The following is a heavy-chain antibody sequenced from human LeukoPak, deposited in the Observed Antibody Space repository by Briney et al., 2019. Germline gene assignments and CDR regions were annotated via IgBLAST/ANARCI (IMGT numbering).Heavy chain of an antibody. Sequence: PSETLSLTCTVSGGSISTSSYYWGWIRQPPGKGLEWIGSLYHTGSTYYNPSLKSRVNISVDTSKNQFSLKLNSVTAADTAVYYCARQADFALVEMATIIFDYLGRGTLVTVSS. D-gene: IGHD5-24*01. CDR2: LYHTGST. J-gene: IGHJ4*02. CDR1: GGSISTSSYY. CDR3: ARQADFALVEMATIIFDY. V-gene: IGHV4-39*01.